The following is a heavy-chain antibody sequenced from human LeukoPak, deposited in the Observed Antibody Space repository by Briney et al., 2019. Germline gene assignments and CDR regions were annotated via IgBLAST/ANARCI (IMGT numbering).Heavy chain of an antibody. CDR3: ARELLWFGELFF. Sequence: ASVKVSCKASGYTFTGYYMHWVRQAPGQGLEWMGWINPNSGGTNYAQKFQGRVTMTRDTSISTAYMELSRLRSDDTAVYYCARELLWFGELFFWGQGTLVTVPS. CDR2: INPNSGGT. D-gene: IGHD3-10*01. CDR1: GYTFTGYY. J-gene: IGHJ4*02. V-gene: IGHV1-2*02.